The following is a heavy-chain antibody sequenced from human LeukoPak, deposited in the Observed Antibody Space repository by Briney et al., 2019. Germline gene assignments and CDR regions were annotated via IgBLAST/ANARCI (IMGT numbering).Heavy chain of an antibody. J-gene: IGHJ3*02. V-gene: IGHV3-23*01. Sequence: GGSLRLSCAASGFTFSSYAMSWVRQAPGKGLEWVSAISGSGGSTYYADSAKGRFTISRDNSKNTLYLQMNSLRAEDTAVYYCAKSNNTVTTRTPDDAFDIWGQGTMVTVSS. D-gene: IGHD4-17*01. CDR1: GFTFSSYA. CDR3: AKSNNTVTTRTPDDAFDI. CDR2: ISGSGGST.